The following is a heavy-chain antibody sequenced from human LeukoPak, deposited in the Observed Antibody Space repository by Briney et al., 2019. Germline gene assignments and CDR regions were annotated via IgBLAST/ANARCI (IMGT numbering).Heavy chain of an antibody. CDR1: GFTVSSNY. D-gene: IGHD3-10*01. J-gene: IGHJ6*02. CDR2: IYSGGST. V-gene: IGHV3-53*04. CDR3: ARDLSGEMNYHYHGMDV. Sequence: RSGGSLRLSCAASGFTVSSNYMSWVRQAPGKGLEWVSVIYSGGSTYYADSVKGRFTISRHNSKNTLYLQMNSLRAEDTAVYYCARDLSGEMNYHYHGMDVWGQGTTVTVSS.